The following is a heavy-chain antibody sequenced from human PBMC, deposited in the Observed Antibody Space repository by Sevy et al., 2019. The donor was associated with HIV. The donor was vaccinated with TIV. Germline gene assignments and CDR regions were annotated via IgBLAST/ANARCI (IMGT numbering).Heavy chain of an antibody. CDR1: GFTFSKYS. D-gene: IGHD2-8*01. CDR2: LCFGCGEI. V-gene: IGHV3-23*01. J-gene: IGHJ4*02. CDR3: AREGCTKPHDY. Sequence: GGSLRLSCAASGFTFSKYSMSWVRQPPGKGLEWVSTLCFGCGEINYADSVKGRFTISRDNSKSSVYLQMNNLRPEDTAVYYCAREGCTKPHDYCGQGTLVTVSS.